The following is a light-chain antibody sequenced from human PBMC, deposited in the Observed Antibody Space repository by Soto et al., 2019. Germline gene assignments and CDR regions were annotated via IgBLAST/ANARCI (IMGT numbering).Light chain of an antibody. V-gene: IGKV1-5*03. J-gene: IGKJ1*01. CDR3: QPSNSYSEA. CDR1: QTISSW. Sequence: DIQMTQSPSTLSGSVGDRVTITCRASQTISSWLAWYQQKPGKAPKLLIYKASTLKSGVPSRYSGSGSGTEFTHTISGLQPVDFATCCCQPSNSYSEAVGQGTKVELK. CDR2: KAS.